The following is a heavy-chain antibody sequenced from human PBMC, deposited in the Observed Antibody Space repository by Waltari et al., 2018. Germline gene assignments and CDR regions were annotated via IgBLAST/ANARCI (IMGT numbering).Heavy chain of an antibody. CDR2: ISSSSSTI. CDR1: GLTLSSYR. J-gene: IGHJ3*02. CDR3: AREDSGRGDAFDI. Sequence: EVQLVESGGGLVQPGGSLRLSCAASGLTLSSYRMKWVLQAPGKGLEWVSYISSSSSTIYYADSVKGRFTISRDNAKNSLYLQMNSLRAEDTAVYYCAREDSGRGDAFDIWGQGTMVTVSS. V-gene: IGHV3-48*04. D-gene: IGHD1-26*01.